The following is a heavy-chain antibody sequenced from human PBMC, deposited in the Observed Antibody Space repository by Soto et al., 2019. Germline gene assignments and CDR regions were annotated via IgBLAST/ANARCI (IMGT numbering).Heavy chain of an antibody. CDR1: GGSFSGYY. Sequence: SEILSLTCAVYGGSFSGYYWSWIRQPPGKGLEWIGEINHSGSTNYNPSLKSRVTISVDTSKNQFSLKLSSVTAADTAVYYCARGVVVPAAHESDWFDPWGQGTLVTVSS. V-gene: IGHV4-34*01. CDR3: ARGVVVPAAHESDWFDP. J-gene: IGHJ5*02. D-gene: IGHD2-2*01. CDR2: INHSGST.